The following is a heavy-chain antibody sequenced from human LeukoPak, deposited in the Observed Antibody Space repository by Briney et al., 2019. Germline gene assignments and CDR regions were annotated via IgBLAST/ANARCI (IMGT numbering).Heavy chain of an antibody. V-gene: IGHV6-1*01. CDR3: AREGIAAAGTHTFDY. CDR1: GDSVSSNSAA. Sequence: SQTLSLTCAISGDSVSSNSAAWNWIRQSPSRGLEWLGRTYYRSKWYNDYAVSVKRRITINPDTSKNQFSLQLNSVTPEDTAVYYCAREGIAAAGTHTFDYWGQGTLVTVSS. J-gene: IGHJ4*02. CDR2: TYYRSKWYN. D-gene: IGHD6-13*01.